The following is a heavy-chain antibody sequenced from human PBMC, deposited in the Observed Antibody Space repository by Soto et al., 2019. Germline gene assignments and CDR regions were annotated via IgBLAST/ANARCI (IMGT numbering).Heavy chain of an antibody. CDR3: ARGPIVVVPAARYFDY. CDR1: GGSFSGYY. J-gene: IGHJ4*02. V-gene: IGHV4-34*01. D-gene: IGHD2-2*01. CDR2: INHSGST. Sequence: PSETLSLTCAVYGGSFSGYYWSWIRQPPGKGLEWIGEINHSGSTNYNPSLKSRVTISVDTPKNQFSLKLSSVTAADTAVYYCARGPIVVVPAARYFDYWGQGTLVTVSS.